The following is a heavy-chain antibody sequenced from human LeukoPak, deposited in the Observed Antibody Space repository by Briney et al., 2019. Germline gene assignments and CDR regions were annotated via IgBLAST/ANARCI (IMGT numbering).Heavy chain of an antibody. J-gene: IGHJ4*02. V-gene: IGHV3-23*01. Sequence: GGSLRLSCAASGFTFSSYGMSWVRQAPGKGLEWVSAISGSGGSTYYADSVKGRFTISRDNSKNTLYLQMNSLRAEDTAVYYCARDRKWELLPLDYWGQGTLVTVSS. CDR1: GFTFSSYG. D-gene: IGHD1-26*01. CDR3: ARDRKWELLPLDY. CDR2: ISGSGGST.